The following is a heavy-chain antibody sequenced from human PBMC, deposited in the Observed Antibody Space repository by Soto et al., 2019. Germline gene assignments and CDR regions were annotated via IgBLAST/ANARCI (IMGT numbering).Heavy chain of an antibody. V-gene: IGHV4-34*01. Sequence: ASETLSLTCAVYGGSFSGYYWSWIRQPPGKGLEWIGEINHSGSTNYNPSLKSRVTISVDTSKNQFSLKLSSVTAADTAVYYCARLAHNYMVRGVWWFDPWGQGTLVTVSS. CDR3: ARLAHNYMVRGVWWFDP. CDR1: GGSFSGYY. CDR2: INHSGST. J-gene: IGHJ5*02. D-gene: IGHD3-10*01.